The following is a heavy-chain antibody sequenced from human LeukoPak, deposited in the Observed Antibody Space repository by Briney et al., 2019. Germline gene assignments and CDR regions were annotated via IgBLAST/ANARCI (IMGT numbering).Heavy chain of an antibody. CDR1: GFTFSNYG. Sequence: GRSLRLSCAASGFTFSNYGMHWVRQAPGKGLEWVAVVWAGGSNKYYTDSVRGRFIISRDNSKNMMYLQMNSLRPEDTAIYYCVKEFGPFGAFDIWGQGTMVTVSS. CDR3: VKEFGPFGAFDI. J-gene: IGHJ3*02. D-gene: IGHD3-10*01. CDR2: VWAGGSNK. V-gene: IGHV3-30*18.